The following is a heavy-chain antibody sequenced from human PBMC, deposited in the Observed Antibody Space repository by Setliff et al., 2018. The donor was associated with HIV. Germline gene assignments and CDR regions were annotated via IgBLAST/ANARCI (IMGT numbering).Heavy chain of an antibody. Sequence: GGSLRLSCAASGFSFRNYAMSWVRQAPGKGLEWVSSISSSSYYIYYADSVRGRFTISRDNYKNTLYLQMNSLRPEDTAVYYCARDSPLSHFDYWGQGILVTVSS. CDR3: ARDSPLSHFDY. V-gene: IGHV3-23*01. CDR1: GFSFRNYA. CDR2: ISSSSYYI. J-gene: IGHJ4*02.